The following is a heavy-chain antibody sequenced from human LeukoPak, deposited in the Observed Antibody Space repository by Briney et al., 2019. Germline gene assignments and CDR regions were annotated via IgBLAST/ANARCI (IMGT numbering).Heavy chain of an antibody. V-gene: IGHV3-74*01. D-gene: IGHD3-22*01. CDR3: AREAYSDRSFDY. CDR2: ISTDGTTT. Sequence: GGSLRLSCAASGFTFSSYWMHWARQAPGKGLVWVSRISTDGTTTSSADSVKGRFTISRDNAKNTLYLQMNSLRAEDTAVYYCAREAYSDRSFDYWGQGSLVTVSS. CDR1: GFTFSSYW. J-gene: IGHJ4*02.